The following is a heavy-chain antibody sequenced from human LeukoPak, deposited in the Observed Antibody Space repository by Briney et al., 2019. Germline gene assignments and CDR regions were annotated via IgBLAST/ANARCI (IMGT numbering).Heavy chain of an antibody. CDR2: ISAYNGNT. V-gene: IGHV1-18*01. Sequence: ASVKVSCKASGYTLTSYGISWVRQAPGQGLEWMGWISAYNGNTNYAQKLQGRVTMTTDTSTSTAYMELRSLRSDDTAVYYCARDRGSSWSSYYFDYWGQGTLVTVSS. CDR3: ARDRGSSWSSYYFDY. D-gene: IGHD6-13*01. J-gene: IGHJ4*02. CDR1: GYTLTSYG.